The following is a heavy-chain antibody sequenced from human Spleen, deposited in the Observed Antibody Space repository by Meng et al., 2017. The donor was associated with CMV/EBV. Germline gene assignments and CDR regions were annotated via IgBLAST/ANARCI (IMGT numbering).Heavy chain of an antibody. V-gene: IGHV3-53*01. J-gene: IGHJ4*02. CDR2: IHSGGST. CDR1: GFTVSSNY. D-gene: IGHD2-2*01. Sequence: GESLKISCAASGFTVSSNYLTWVRQAPGKGLEWVSVIHSGGSTYYADSVKGRFTISRDNSKNTLYLQMNSLRAEDTAVYYCARFYCTSTSCPYYFDFWGQGTLVTVSS. CDR3: ARFYCTSTSCPYYFDF.